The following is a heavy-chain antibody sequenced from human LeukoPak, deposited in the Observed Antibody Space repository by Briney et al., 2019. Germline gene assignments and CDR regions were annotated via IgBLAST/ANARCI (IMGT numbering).Heavy chain of an antibody. D-gene: IGHD6-19*01. CDR2: ISAYNGNT. V-gene: IGHV1-18*01. CDR3: ARVRLVAGLSSGNWFDP. Sequence: ASVKVSCKASGGTFSSYAISWVRQAPGQGLEGMGWISAYNGNTNYAQKLQGRVTMTTDTSTSTAYMELRSLRSDDTAVYYCARVRLVAGLSSGNWFDPWGQGTLVTVSS. J-gene: IGHJ5*02. CDR1: GGTFSSYA.